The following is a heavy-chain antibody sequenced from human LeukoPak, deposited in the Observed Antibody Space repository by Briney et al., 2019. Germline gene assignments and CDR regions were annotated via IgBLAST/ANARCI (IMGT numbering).Heavy chain of an antibody. CDR2: IWYDGSNK. CDR1: GFTFSSYG. J-gene: IGHJ4*02. V-gene: IGHV3-33*01. D-gene: IGHD5-18*01. CDR3: VAGYSYAFYNY. Sequence: GGSLRLSCAASGFTFSSYGMHWVRQAPGKGLEWVAVIWYDGSNKYYADSVKGRFTISRDNSKNTLYLQMNSLRAEDTAVYYCVAGYSYAFYNYWGQGTLVTVSS.